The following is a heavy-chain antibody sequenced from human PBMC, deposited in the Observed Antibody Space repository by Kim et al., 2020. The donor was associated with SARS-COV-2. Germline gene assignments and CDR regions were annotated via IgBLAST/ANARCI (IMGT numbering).Heavy chain of an antibody. CDR3: ARDLIVGATGYNWFDP. CDR1: GYTFTSYG. D-gene: IGHD1-26*01. V-gene: IGHV1-18*04. CDR2: ISAYNGNT. Sequence: ASVKVSCKASGYTFTSYGISWVRQAPGQGLEWMGWISAYNGNTNYAQKLQGRVTMTTDTSTSTAYMELRSLRSDDTAVYYCARDLIVGATGYNWFDPWGQGTLVTVSS. J-gene: IGHJ5*02.